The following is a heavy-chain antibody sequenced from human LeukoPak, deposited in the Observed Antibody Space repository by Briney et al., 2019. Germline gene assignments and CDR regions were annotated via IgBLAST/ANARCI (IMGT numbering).Heavy chain of an antibody. CDR1: GFTFSSSR. CDR3: ARGLPLSF. V-gene: IGHV3-48*01. J-gene: IGHJ4*02. CDR2: ITSGSTTI. Sequence: PGGSLRLSCAASGFTFSSSRMNWVRQPPGKGLEWVSYITSGSTTIHYADSVKGRFTISRDNAKNSLYLQMDSLRAEDTAVYYCARGLPLSFWGQGTLVTVSS. D-gene: IGHD2/OR15-2a*01.